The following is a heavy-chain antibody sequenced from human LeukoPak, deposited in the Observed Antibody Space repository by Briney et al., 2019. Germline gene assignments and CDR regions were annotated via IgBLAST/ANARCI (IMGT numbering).Heavy chain of an antibody. V-gene: IGHV1-2*02. CDR2: INPDSGGI. Sequence: ASVKVSCKASGYTFSDFYIHWVRQAPGQGLGWVGWINPDSGGINYAQKFQGRVTMTRDTSISTAYMELSRLTSDDTAIYYCARELRYIWSPGEFDPWGQGTLVTVSS. J-gene: IGHJ5*02. CDR1: GYTFSDFY. D-gene: IGHD3-9*01. CDR3: ARELRYIWSPGEFDP.